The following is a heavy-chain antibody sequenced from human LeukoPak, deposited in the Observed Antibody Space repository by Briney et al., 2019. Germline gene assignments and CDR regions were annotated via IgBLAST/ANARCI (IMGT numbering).Heavy chain of an antibody. Sequence: GGSLRLSCAASGFTFSTYWMHWVRQAPGKGLVWVSRVGRDGSITRYADSVKGRFTISRDNAKNTLYLQMNSLRAEDTAVYYCARGADYYGSAYFDCWGQGTLVTVSS. D-gene: IGHD3-10*01. CDR1: GFTFSTYW. V-gene: IGHV3-74*01. CDR3: ARGADYYGSAYFDC. J-gene: IGHJ4*02. CDR2: VGRDGSIT.